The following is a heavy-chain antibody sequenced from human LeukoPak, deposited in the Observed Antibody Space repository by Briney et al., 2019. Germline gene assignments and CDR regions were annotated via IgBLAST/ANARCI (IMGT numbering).Heavy chain of an antibody. D-gene: IGHD3-10*01. CDR2: IYYSGNT. V-gene: IGHV4-59*01. CDR3: ARAFSGSGSYYSEMLYYYYYMDV. J-gene: IGHJ6*03. Sequence: SETLSLTCTVSGGSISSYYWSWIRQPPGKGLEWIGYIYYSGNTKYNPSLKSRVTISVDTSKNQISLKLNSVTAADTAVYYCARAFSGSGSYYSEMLYYYYYMDVWGKGTTVTISS. CDR1: GGSISSYY.